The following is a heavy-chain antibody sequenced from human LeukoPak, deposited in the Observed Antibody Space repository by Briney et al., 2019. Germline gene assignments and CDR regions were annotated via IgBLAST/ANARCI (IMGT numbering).Heavy chain of an antibody. CDR1: GFTFSSYA. CDR2: ISGSGGST. Sequence: GGSLRLSCAASGFTFSSYAMSWVRQAPGKGLEWVSAISGSGGSTYYADSVKGRFTISRDNSKNTLYLQMNSLRAEDTAVYYCAREATNDYGDYGGWYYFDYWGQGTLVTVSS. CDR3: AREATNDYGDYGGWYYFDY. D-gene: IGHD4-17*01. J-gene: IGHJ4*02. V-gene: IGHV3-23*01.